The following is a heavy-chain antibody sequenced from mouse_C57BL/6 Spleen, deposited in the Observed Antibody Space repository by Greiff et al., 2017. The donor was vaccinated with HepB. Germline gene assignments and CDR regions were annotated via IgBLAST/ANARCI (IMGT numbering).Heavy chain of an antibody. CDR2: IDPETGGT. Sequence: VKLMESGAELVRPGASVTLSCKASGYTFTDYEMHWVKQTPVHGLEWIGAIDPETGGTAYNQKFKGKAILTADKSSSTAYMELRSLTSEDSAVYYCTRRLRYRYFDVWGTGTTVTVSS. J-gene: IGHJ1*03. D-gene: IGHD1-2*01. CDR1: GYTFTDYE. CDR3: TRRLRYRYFDV. V-gene: IGHV1-15*01.